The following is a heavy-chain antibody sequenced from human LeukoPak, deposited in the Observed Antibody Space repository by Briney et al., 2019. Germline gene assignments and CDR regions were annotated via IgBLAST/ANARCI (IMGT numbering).Heavy chain of an antibody. CDR1: GGTFSSYA. CDR3: ARVFEYSLSFDY. D-gene: IGHD6-6*01. V-gene: IGHV1-69*05. CDR2: IIPIFGTA. J-gene: IGHJ4*02. Sequence: GASVKVSCKASGGTFSSYAISWVRQAPGQGLEWMGGIIPIFGTANYAQKFQGRVTITTDESTSTAYMELSSLRSEDTAVYYCARVFEYSLSFDYWGQGTPVTVSS.